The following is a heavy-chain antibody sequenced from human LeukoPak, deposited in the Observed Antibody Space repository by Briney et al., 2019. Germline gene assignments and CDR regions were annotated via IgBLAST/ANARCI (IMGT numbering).Heavy chain of an antibody. CDR3: VRDGSGCDY. Sequence: GGSLRLSCAASRFTFSNYWMSWVRQPLGKGLEGVANIYQGGSEKYYLNAVKGRFTISRDNAKNSLYLQMNSLRADDTAIYYCVRDGSGCDYRGQGTLVTVSS. J-gene: IGHJ4*02. CDR1: RFTFSNYW. V-gene: IGHV3-7*05. D-gene: IGHD6-19*01. CDR2: IYQGGSEK.